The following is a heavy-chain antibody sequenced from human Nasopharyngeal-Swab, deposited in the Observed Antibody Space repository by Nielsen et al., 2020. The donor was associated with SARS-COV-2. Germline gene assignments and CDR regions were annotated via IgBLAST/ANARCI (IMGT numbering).Heavy chain of an antibody. D-gene: IGHD5-24*01. CDR2: IYTSGST. Sequence: SETPSLTCTVSGGSISSGSYYWSWIRQPAGKGLEWIGRIYTSGSTNYNPSLKSRVTISVDTSKNQFSLKLSSVTAADTAVYYCAREVPADGYYYYYGMDVWGQGTTVTVSS. V-gene: IGHV4-61*02. J-gene: IGHJ6*02. CDR3: AREVPADGYYYYYGMDV. CDR1: GGSISSGSYY.